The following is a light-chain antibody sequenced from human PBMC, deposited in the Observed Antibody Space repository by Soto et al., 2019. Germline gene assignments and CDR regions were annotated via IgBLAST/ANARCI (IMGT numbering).Light chain of an antibody. J-gene: IGKJ5*01. CDR3: QQYDHFPLT. V-gene: IGKV1-33*01. Sequence: DIQMTQSPSSLSTSVGDRVTITCQASQDIRNYVNWYQQRPGKAPKLLIYDASKLEKGVPPRFSGSGSGTYFTFTISSLQPEDIETYYCQQYDHFPLTFGGGTRLEIK. CDR1: QDIRNY. CDR2: DAS.